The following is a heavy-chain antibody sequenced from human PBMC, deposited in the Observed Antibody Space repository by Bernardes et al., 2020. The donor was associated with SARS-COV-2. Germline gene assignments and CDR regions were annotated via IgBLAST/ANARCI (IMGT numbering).Heavy chain of an antibody. Sequence: GGSLRLSCAASGFTFADYAMTWVRQAPGKGLEWVAGILNSGGTTSYADSVKGRFTISRDNAKNTVYLQMNSLRAEDTAVFYCAKDRTYSGSYLDSWGQGTLVTVSS. J-gene: IGHJ4*02. CDR2: ILNSGGTT. CDR3: AKDRTYSGSYLDS. D-gene: IGHD5-12*01. CDR1: GFTFADYA. V-gene: IGHV3-23*01.